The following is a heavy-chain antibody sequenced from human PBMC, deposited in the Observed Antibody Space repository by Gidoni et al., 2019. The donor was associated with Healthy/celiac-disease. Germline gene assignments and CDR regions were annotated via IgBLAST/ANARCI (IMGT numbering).Heavy chain of an antibody. J-gene: IGHJ4*02. D-gene: IGHD3-22*01. CDR1: GGTFSSYA. CDR3: AGDMDYYDSSGYYPFDY. Sequence: VQPVQSGAEVKKHGSSVKVSCKAPGGTFSSYAISWVRQAPGQGLEWIGGIIPILGTANYAQKFQGRVTITADKSTSTAYMELSSLRSEDTAGYYCAGDMDYYDSSGYYPFDYWGQGTLVTVSS. V-gene: IGHV1-69*10. CDR2: IIPILGTA.